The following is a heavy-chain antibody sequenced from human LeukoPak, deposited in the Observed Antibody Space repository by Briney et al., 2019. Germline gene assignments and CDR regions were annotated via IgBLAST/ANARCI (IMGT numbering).Heavy chain of an antibody. CDR2: ISYDGSNK. V-gene: IGHV3-30*18. D-gene: IGHD3-9*01. CDR1: GFTFSSYG. J-gene: IGHJ4*02. CDR3: AKERLRYFDWLAYYFDY. Sequence: GGSLRLSCAASGFTFSSYGMHWVRQAPGKGLEWVEVISYDGSNKYYADSVKGRFTISRDNSKNTLYLQMNSLRAEDTAVYYCAKERLRYFDWLAYYFDYWGQGTLVTVSS.